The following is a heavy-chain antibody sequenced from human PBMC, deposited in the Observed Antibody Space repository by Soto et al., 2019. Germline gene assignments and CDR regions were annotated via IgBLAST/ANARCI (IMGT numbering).Heavy chain of an antibody. CDR2: ISYDGTNK. CDR3: ARAGCDGGSCYTLVGLRYGMDV. CDR1: GFTFSSYA. D-gene: IGHD2-15*01. V-gene: IGHV3-30-3*01. J-gene: IGHJ6*02. Sequence: QVQLVESGGGVVQPGRSLRLSCAASGFTFSSYAMYWVRQAPGKGLEWMTVISYDGTNKYYADSVKGRFTISRDNSKNTLYLQMNSLRAEDTAVYYCARAGCDGGSCYTLVGLRYGMDVWGQGTTVTFSS.